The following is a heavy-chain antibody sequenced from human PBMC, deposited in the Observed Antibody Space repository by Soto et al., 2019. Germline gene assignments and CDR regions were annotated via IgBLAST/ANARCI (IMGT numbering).Heavy chain of an antibody. D-gene: IGHD6-6*01. CDR3: ARVPSYSRSPQTLGYFDY. CDR2: VYYSGST. V-gene: IGHV4-59*01. CDR1: GGSISSYY. J-gene: IGHJ4*02. Sequence: QVQLQESGPGLVKPSETLSLTCTVSGGSISSYYWSWIRQPPGKGLECIGYVYYSGSTNYNPSLKSRVTISVDTSKNQFSLKLSSVTAADTAVYYCARVPSYSRSPQTLGYFDYWGQGTLVTVSS.